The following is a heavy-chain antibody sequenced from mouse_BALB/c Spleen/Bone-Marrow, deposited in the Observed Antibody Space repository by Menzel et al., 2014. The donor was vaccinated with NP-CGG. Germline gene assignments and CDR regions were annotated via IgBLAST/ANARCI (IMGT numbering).Heavy chain of an antibody. Sequence: VQGVESGAELKKPGASVKISCKATDYTFSSYWIEWVKQRPGHGLEWIGEILPGSGSTNYNEKFKGKATFTADTSSNTAYMQLSSLTSEDSAVYYCARGIDYYAMDYWGQGTSVTVSS. CDR2: ILPGSGST. V-gene: IGHV1-9*01. CDR3: ARGIDYYAMDY. CDR1: DYTFSSYW. J-gene: IGHJ4*01.